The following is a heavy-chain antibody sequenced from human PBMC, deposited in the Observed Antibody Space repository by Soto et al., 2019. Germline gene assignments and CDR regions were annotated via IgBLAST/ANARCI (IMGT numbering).Heavy chain of an antibody. J-gene: IGHJ3*02. CDR1: GFSLSTSGVG. D-gene: IGHD1-26*01. V-gene: IGHV2-5*02. Sequence: QITLKESGPTLVKPTQPLTLTCTFSGFSLSTSGVGVGWIRQPPGKALEWLALIYWDDDKRYSPSLKSRLTITKDTSKNQVVLTMTNMDPVDTATYYCAHRRSEWELEDAFDIWGQGTMVTVSS. CDR2: IYWDDDK. CDR3: AHRRSEWELEDAFDI.